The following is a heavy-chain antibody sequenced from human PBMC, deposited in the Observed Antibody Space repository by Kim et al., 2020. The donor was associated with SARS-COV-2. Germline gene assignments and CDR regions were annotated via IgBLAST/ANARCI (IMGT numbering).Heavy chain of an antibody. D-gene: IGHD6-13*01. CDR1: GGPFSGYY. V-gene: IGHV4-34*01. Sequence: SETLSLTCAVYGGPFSGYYWSWIRQPPGKGLEWLGEINHSGSTNYNPSLKSRVTLSVDTSKNQFSLKLSSVTAAGTAVYYCASAGRQRLVRPCFYYFDFWGQGAVVTVSS. CDR3: ASAGRQRLVRPCFYYFDF. J-gene: IGHJ4*02. CDR2: INHSGST.